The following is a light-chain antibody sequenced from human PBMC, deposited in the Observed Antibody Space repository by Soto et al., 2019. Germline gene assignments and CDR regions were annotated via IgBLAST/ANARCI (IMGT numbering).Light chain of an antibody. CDR2: LNSDGSH. V-gene: IGLV4-69*01. CDR1: SGHSSYA. CDR3: QTWGTGVI. J-gene: IGLJ2*01. Sequence: QPVLTQSPSASASLGASVKLTCTLSSGHSSYAIEWHQQQPEKGPRYLMKLNSDGSHSKGDGIPDRFSGSSSGAERYLTISSLHSEDEADYYCQTWGTGVIFGGGPKLTVL.